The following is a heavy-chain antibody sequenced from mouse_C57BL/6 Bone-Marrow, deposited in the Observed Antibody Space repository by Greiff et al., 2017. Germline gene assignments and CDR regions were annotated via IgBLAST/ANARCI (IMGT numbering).Heavy chain of an antibody. D-gene: IGHD2-3*01. CDR1: GYTFTSYG. Sequence: VQLQQSGAELARPGASVKLSCKASGYTFTSYGISWVKQRTGQGLEWIGEIYPRSGNTYYNQKFKGKATLTVDKSSSTAYMELRSLTSEDSAVYYCARIGYYWFAYWGQGTMVTVSA. CDR3: ARIGYYWFAY. CDR2: IYPRSGNT. J-gene: IGHJ3*01. V-gene: IGHV1-81*01.